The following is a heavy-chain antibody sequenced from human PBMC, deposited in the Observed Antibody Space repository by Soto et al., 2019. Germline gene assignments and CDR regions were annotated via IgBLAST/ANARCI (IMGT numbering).Heavy chain of an antibody. D-gene: IGHD5-12*01. CDR3: ARVRSGQKRSHFDY. V-gene: IGHV3-21*01. CDR2: ISSSSSYI. Sequence: GGSLRLSCAASGFTFSSYSMNWVRQAPGKGLEWVSSISSSSSYIYYADSVKGRFTISRDNAKNSLYLQMNSLRAEDTAVYYCARVRSGQKRSHFDYWGQGTLVTVSS. CDR1: GFTFSSYS. J-gene: IGHJ4*02.